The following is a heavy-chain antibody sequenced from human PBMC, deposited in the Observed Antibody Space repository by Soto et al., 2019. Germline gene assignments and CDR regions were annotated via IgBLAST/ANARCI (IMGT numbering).Heavy chain of an antibody. CDR1: GYSFTSLD. J-gene: IGHJ4*02. Sequence: ASVKVSCKASGYSFTSLDINWVRQTTEQGLEWMGWMQPSSGRTGYAQKFQGRVTMTRGTSINTAYMELSSLTSDDTAFYYCARGVTAGVDYWGQGTLVTVSS. CDR3: ARGVTAGVDY. V-gene: IGHV1-8*01. D-gene: IGHD1-26*01. CDR2: MQPSSGRT.